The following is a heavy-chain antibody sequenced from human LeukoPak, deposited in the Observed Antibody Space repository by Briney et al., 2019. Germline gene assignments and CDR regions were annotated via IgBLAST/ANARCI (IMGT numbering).Heavy chain of an antibody. CDR1: GYRFTSYG. CDR2: ISAYNGNA. Sequence: ASVKASCKASGYRFTSYGISWVRQAPGQGLEWMGWISAYNGNANYAQKLQGRVTMTTDTSTSTAYMELRSLRSDDTAVYYCARGGDGDILTGLVFDYWGQGTLVTVSS. J-gene: IGHJ4*02. D-gene: IGHD3-9*01. V-gene: IGHV1-18*01. CDR3: ARGGDGDILTGLVFDY.